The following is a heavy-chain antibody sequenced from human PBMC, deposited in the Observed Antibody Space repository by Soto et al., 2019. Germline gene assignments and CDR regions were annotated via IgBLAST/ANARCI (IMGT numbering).Heavy chain of an antibody. V-gene: IGHV3-30-3*01. CDR1: GFTFSSYA. Sequence: GGSLRLSCAASGFTFSSYAMHWVRQAPGKGLEWVAVISYDGSNKYYADSVKGRFTISRDNSKNTLYLQMNSLRAEDTAVYYCARVGLLWFGERDYGMDVWGQGTTVTVSS. CDR2: ISYDGSNK. CDR3: ARVGLLWFGERDYGMDV. J-gene: IGHJ6*02. D-gene: IGHD3-10*01.